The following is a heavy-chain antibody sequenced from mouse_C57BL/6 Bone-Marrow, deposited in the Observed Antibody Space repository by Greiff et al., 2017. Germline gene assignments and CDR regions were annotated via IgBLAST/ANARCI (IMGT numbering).Heavy chain of an antibody. J-gene: IGHJ1*03. V-gene: IGHV5-6*01. CDR2: ISSGGSYT. CDR3: ARRGTYLRYFDV. Sequence: EVHLVESGGDLVKPGGSLKLSCAASGFTFSSYGMSWVRQTPDKRLEWVATISSGGSYTYYPDSVKGRFTISRDNAKNTLYLQMSSLKSEDTAMYYCARRGTYLRYFDVWGTGTTVTVSS. D-gene: IGHD5-1*01. CDR1: GFTFSSYG.